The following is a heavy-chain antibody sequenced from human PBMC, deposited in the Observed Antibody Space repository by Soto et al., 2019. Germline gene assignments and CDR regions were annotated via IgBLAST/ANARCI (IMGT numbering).Heavy chain of an antibody. V-gene: IGHV1-18*01. D-gene: IGHD2-2*01. J-gene: IGHJ6*02. CDR3: ARDRGYCSSTSCPETYYYGMDV. CDR1: GYTFTSYG. Sequence: ASVKVSCKASGYTFTSYGISWVRQAPGQGLEWMGWISAYNGNTNYAQKLQGRVTMTTDTSTSTAYMELRSLRSDDTAVYSCARDRGYCSSTSCPETYYYGMDVWGQGTTVTVSS. CDR2: ISAYNGNT.